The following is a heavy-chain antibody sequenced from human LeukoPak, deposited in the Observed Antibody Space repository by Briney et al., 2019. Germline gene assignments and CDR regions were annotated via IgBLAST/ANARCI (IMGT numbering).Heavy chain of an antibody. V-gene: IGHV3-74*01. Sequence: GGSLRLSCAASGFTFSSYWMHWVRQAPGKGLVWLSRINSDGYSISYADSVKGRFTISRDNAKNTLYLQLNTLRAEDTAMYYCARGIAVAGTDYWGQGTLVTVSS. D-gene: IGHD6-19*01. CDR3: ARGIAVAGTDY. CDR1: GFTFSSYW. CDR2: INSDGYSI. J-gene: IGHJ4*02.